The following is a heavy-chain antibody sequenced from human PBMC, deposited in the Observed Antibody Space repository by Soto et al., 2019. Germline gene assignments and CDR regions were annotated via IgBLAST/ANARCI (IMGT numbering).Heavy chain of an antibody. D-gene: IGHD2-2*01. J-gene: IGHJ3*02. CDR3: ARGFVVVPAAIDAFDI. CDR2: INHSGST. V-gene: IGHV4-34*01. CDR1: GGSFSGYY. Sequence: SETLSLTCAVYGGSFSGYYWSWIRQPPGKGLEWIGEINHSGSTNYNPSLKSRVTISVATSKNQFSLKLSSVTAADTAVYYCARGFVVVPAAIDAFDIWGQGTMVTVSS.